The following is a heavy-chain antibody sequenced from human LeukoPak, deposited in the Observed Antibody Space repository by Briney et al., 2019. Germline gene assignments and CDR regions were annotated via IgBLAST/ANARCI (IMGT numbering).Heavy chain of an antibody. D-gene: IGHD6-13*01. J-gene: IGHJ4*02. CDR1: GGTFCSYA. V-gene: IGHV1-69*13. CDR2: IIPIFGTA. CDR3: ASSSSSVDSSWYKAPSDY. Sequence: SVKVSCKASGGTFCSYAISWVRQAPGQGLEWMGGIIPIFGTANYAQKFQGRVTITADESTSTAYMELSSLRSEDTAVYYCASSSSSVDSSWYKAPSDYWGQGTLVTVSS.